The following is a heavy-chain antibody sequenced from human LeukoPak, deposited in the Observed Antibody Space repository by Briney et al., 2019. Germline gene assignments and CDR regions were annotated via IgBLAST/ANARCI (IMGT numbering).Heavy chain of an antibody. J-gene: IGHJ5*02. CDR3: ARVLIVVVPAAMPEANWFDP. D-gene: IGHD2-2*01. CDR2: IYYSGST. V-gene: IGHV4-39*01. CDR1: GGSISSSSYY. Sequence: SETLSLTCTVSGGSISSSSYYWGWIRQPPGRGLEWIGSIYYSGSTYYNPSVKSRVTIFVDTSKNQFSLKLSSVTAADTAVYYCARVLIVVVPAAMPEANWFDPWGQGTLVTVSS.